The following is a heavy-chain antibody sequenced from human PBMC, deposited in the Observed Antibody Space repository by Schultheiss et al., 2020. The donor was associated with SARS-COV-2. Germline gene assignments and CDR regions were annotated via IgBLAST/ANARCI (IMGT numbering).Heavy chain of an antibody. CDR3: TTAGSYYDFWSGPPYYYYYMDV. Sequence: GESLKISCAASGFTFSNAWMSWVRQAPGKGLEWVGRIKSKTDGGTTDYAAPVKGRFTISRDDSKNTLYLQMNSLKTEDTAVYYCTTAGSYYDFWSGPPYYYYYMDVWGKGTTVTVSS. D-gene: IGHD3-3*01. V-gene: IGHV3-15*01. CDR1: GFTFSNAW. J-gene: IGHJ6*03. CDR2: IKSKTDGGTT.